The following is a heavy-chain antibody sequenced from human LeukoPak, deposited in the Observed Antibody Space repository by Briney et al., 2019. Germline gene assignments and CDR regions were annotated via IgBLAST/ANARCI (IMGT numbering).Heavy chain of an antibody. CDR1: GFTFSSYA. CDR3: ARALIAVAAPGYFDY. V-gene: IGHV3-30*04. Sequence: GGSLRLSCAASGFTFSSYAMHGVRQAPGKGLEWVAVISYDGSNKYYADSVKGRFTISRDNSKNTLYLQMNSLRAEDTAVYYCARALIAVAAPGYFDYWGQGTLVSVSS. D-gene: IGHD6-19*01. J-gene: IGHJ4*02. CDR2: ISYDGSNK.